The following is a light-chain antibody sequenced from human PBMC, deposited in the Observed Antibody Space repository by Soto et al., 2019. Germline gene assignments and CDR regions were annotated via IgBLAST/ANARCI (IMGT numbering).Light chain of an antibody. CDR1: SSNIGAGYD. CDR3: QSYDSSLSVVV. Sequence: QSVLTQPPSVSGAPGQRVTISCTGSSSNIGAGYDVHWYQQFPGTAPKLLIYGNSNRPSGVPDRFSGSKSGTSAFLAITGLQAEDEADYYCQSYDSSLSVVVFGGGTKVTVL. V-gene: IGLV1-40*01. J-gene: IGLJ2*01. CDR2: GNS.